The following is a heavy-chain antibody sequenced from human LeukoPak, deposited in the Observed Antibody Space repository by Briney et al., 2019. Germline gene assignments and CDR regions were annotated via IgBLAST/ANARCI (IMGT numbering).Heavy chain of an antibody. J-gene: IGHJ1*01. CDR2: ISGSGGST. V-gene: IGHV3-23*01. D-gene: IGHD4-17*01. Sequence: PGGSLRLSCAASGFTFSSYAMSWVRQAPGKGLEWVSAISGSGGSTYYADSVKGRFTISRDNSKNTLYLQTNSLRAEDTAVYYCAKEIYGDSTGGRFQYWGQGTLVTVSS. CDR1: GFTFSSYA. CDR3: AKEIYGDSTGGRFQY.